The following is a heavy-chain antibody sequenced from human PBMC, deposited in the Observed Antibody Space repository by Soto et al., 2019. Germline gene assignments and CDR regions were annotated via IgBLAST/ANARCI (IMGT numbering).Heavy chain of an antibody. V-gene: IGHV3-23*01. Sequence: VGSLRLSCAASGFTFSSSAISWVRQAPGKGLEWVSAVSANGQGIYYADSVRGRFTISRDNSKNTVFLHMDSLSAEDTAVYYCAKDRHYPRDYFHYWGQGTLVTVSS. J-gene: IGHJ4*02. CDR3: AKDRHYPRDYFHY. D-gene: IGHD3-10*01. CDR1: GFTFSSSA. CDR2: VSANGQGI.